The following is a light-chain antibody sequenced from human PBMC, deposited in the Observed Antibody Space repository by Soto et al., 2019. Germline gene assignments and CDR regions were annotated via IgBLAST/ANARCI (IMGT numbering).Light chain of an antibody. Sequence: QSALTQPPSASGSPGQSVTISCTGTSSDIGRFNFVSWYQQHPGKAPKLLIYEVTKRPSGVPDRFSGSKSGNAASLTVSGLQGEDEADYFCSSYTGSRDPYVFGTGTKSPS. J-gene: IGLJ1*01. CDR3: SSYTGSRDPYV. CDR2: EVT. V-gene: IGLV2-8*01. CDR1: SSDIGRFNF.